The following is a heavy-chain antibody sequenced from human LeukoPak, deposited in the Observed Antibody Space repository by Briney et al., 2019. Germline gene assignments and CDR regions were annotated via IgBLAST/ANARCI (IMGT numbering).Heavy chain of an antibody. Sequence: PGGSLRLSCVASGFTFTTYSMNWVRQAPGKGLEWVASITSSSTSMYYADSVKGRFTISRDNAKNSLYLQMNSLRAEDTAVYYCARTYYDILTGYNPYFDFWGQGTLVTVSS. CDR3: ARTYYDILTGYNPYFDF. CDR1: GFTFTTYS. D-gene: IGHD3-9*01. CDR2: ITSSSTSM. V-gene: IGHV3-21*01. J-gene: IGHJ4*02.